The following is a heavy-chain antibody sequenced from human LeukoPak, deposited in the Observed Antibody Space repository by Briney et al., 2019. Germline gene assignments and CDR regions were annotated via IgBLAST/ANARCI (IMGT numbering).Heavy chain of an antibody. J-gene: IGHJ3*01. CDR1: SDSFSNGNYL. Sequence: SQTLSLTCTVSSDSFSNGNYLWAWIRQPAGKGLEWIGRIYISGSTNYKPSLKSRVTMSVDTSKKQFFLKLSSVTAADTAVYYCAREDAHDAFDVWGQGALVTVSS. CDR3: AREDAHDAFDV. V-gene: IGHV4-61*02. CDR2: IYISGST.